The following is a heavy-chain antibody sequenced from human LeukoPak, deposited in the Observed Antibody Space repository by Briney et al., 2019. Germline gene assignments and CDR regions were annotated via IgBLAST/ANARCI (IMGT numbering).Heavy chain of an antibody. CDR2: ISSSSSTI. V-gene: IGHV3-48*02. CDR3: ARDFPYSGNPKDPDAFDI. D-gene: IGHD1-26*01. Sequence: PGGSLRLSCAASGFTFSSYSMNWVRQAPGKGLEWVSYISSSSSTIYYADSVKGRFTISRDNAKNSLYLQMNSLRDEDTAVYYCARDFPYSGNPKDPDAFDIWGQGTMVTVSS. CDR1: GFTFSSYS. J-gene: IGHJ3*02.